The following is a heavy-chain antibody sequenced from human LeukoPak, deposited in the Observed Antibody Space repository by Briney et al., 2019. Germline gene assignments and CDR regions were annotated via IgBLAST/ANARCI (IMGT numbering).Heavy chain of an antibody. CDR1: GFTFSSYW. CDR2: IKQDGSEK. Sequence: GGSLRLSCAASGFTFSSYWMSWVRQAPGKGLEWVASIKQDGSEKYYVDSVKGRFTISRDNAKNSLYLQMNSLRAEDTAVYYCAREGQYCSSTSCYPYFGYWGQGTLVTVSS. D-gene: IGHD2-2*01. CDR3: AREGQYCSSTSCYPYFGY. J-gene: IGHJ4*02. V-gene: IGHV3-7*01.